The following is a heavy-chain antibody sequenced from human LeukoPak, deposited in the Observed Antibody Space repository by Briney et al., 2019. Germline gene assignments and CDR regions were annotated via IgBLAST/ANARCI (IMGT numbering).Heavy chain of an antibody. CDR3: ARAFQYYYFDY. D-gene: IGHD2/OR15-2a*01. CDR1: GGTISSSKYY. Sequence: SETLSLTCTVSGGTISSSKYYWGWIRPSPGKGLEWIGNIFYRGITYYKSSLKSRVTISVTTSKHQFSLKLSSVTAADTDVYYCARAFQYYYFDYWGQGTLVTVSS. J-gene: IGHJ4*02. CDR2: IFYRGIT. V-gene: IGHV4-39*01.